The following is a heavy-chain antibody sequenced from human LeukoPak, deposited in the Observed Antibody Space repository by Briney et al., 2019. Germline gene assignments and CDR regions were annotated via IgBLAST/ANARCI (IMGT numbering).Heavy chain of an antibody. Sequence: SETLSLTCTVSGASINNYYWSWVRQPPLKGLEWIGYIYSTGDTSYNPSLESRVSISMDTSKNHFSLEITSVTAADTAVYYCARGSRVYDRSGFHTWHDYWGYGTLVTVSS. J-gene: IGHJ4*03. CDR2: IYSTGDT. CDR1: GASINNYY. CDR3: ARGSRVYDRSGFHTWHDY. D-gene: IGHD3-22*01. V-gene: IGHV4-59*01.